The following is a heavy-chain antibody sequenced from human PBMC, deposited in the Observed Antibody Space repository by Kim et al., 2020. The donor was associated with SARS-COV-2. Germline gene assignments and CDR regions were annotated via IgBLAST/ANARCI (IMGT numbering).Heavy chain of an antibody. CDR3: ARRRSGSGELDS. V-gene: IGHV4-30-4*01. CDR2: IYYSGNI. Sequence: SETLSLTCTVSGGSISSGYYYWSWIRQPPGKGLEWIGYIYYSGNIYYNSSLKSRVTISLDKSKNEFSLKLSSVTAPDTAADYCARRRSGSGELDSWGQG. J-gene: IGHJ5*02. CDR1: GGSISSGYYY. D-gene: IGHD3-10*01.